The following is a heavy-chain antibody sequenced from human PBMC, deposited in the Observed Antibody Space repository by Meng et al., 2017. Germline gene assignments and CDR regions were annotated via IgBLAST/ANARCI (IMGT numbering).Heavy chain of an antibody. V-gene: IGHV4-61*01. D-gene: IGHD6-19*01. J-gene: IGHJ4*02. CDR1: GGSVSSGRYY. CDR3: ARETIGSGREKIGVFDY. CDR2: SYYSGST. Sequence: SETLSLTCTVSGGSVSSGRYYWSWIRQPPGKGLEWIGYSYYSGSTNYNPSLKSRVTVSVDTSKNQFSLKLSSVPAADTAVYYCARETIGSGREKIGVFDYWGQGTLVTVSS.